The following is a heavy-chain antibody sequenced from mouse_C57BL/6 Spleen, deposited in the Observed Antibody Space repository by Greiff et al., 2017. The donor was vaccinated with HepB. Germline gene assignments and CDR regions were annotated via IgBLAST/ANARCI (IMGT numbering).Heavy chain of an antibody. Sequence: QVHVKQPGAELVRPGSSVKLSCKASGYTFTSYWMHWVKQRPIQGLEWIGNIDPSDSETHYNQKFKDKATLTVDKSSSTAYMQLSSLTSEDSAVYYCARNDYYGNYYAMDYWGQGTSVTVSS. CDR1: GYTFTSYW. V-gene: IGHV1-52*01. J-gene: IGHJ4*01. D-gene: IGHD1-1*01. CDR2: IDPSDSET. CDR3: ARNDYYGNYYAMDY.